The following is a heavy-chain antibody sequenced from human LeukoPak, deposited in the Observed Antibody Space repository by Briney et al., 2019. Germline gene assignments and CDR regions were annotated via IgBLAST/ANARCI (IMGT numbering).Heavy chain of an antibody. CDR1: GFTFSSYE. CDR3: ARDRVGATVNFDY. D-gene: IGHD1-26*01. J-gene: IGHJ4*02. V-gene: IGHV3-48*03. CDR2: ISSSGSTI. Sequence: GGSLRLSCAASGFTFSSYEMNWVRQAPRKGLEWVSYISSSGSTIYYADSVKGRFTISRDNAKNSLYLQMNSLRAEDTAVYYCARDRVGATVNFDYWGQGTLVTVSS.